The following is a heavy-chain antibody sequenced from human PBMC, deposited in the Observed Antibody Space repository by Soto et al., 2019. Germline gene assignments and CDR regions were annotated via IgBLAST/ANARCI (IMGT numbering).Heavy chain of an antibody. CDR2: LYWDDDK. J-gene: IGHJ4*02. V-gene: IGHV2-5*02. CDR1: GFSLSTTRVG. Sequence: QITLKESGPTMVKPTQTLTLTFTFSGFSLSTTRVGVGWIRQPPGEALEWLALLYWDDDKLYSPSLKRRLTMTKDTSKNQVVLTLTNMDPVDTATYYCAHSKTSGMRYYFDYWCEGTPDTGSS. CDR3: AHSKTSGMRYYFDY.